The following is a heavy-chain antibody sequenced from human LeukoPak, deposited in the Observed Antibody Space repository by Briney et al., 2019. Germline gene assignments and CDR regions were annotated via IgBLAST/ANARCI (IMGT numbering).Heavy chain of an antibody. J-gene: IGHJ3*02. CDR2: IIPILGIA. Sequence: GASVKVSCKASGYTFTSYAISWVRQAPGQGLEWMGRIIPILGIANYAQKFQGRVTITADKSTSTAYMELSSLRSEDTAVYYCARPGGSGSYGAFDIWGQGTMVTVSS. CDR1: GYTFTSYA. V-gene: IGHV1-69*04. CDR3: ARPGGSGSYGAFDI. D-gene: IGHD3-10*01.